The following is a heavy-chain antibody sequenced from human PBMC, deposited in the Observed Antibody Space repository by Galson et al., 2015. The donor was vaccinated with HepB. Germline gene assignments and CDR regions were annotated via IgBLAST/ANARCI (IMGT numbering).Heavy chain of an antibody. D-gene: IGHD3-10*01. J-gene: IGHJ4*01. Sequence: QSGAEVKKPGESLKISCKGSGYSFRHYWIGWVRQMPGKGLEWMGIVYPADSDTRYSPSFQGQVTISADKSISTAYLQWSSLKASDTAIYHCARQDGSGIYYFDSWGHGTLVTVSS. V-gene: IGHV5-51*01. CDR1: GYSFRHYW. CDR3: ARQDGSGIYYFDS. CDR2: VYPADSDT.